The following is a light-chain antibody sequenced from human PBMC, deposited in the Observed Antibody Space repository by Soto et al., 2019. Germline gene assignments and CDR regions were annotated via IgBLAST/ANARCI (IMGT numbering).Light chain of an antibody. CDR1: QGIDNR. CDR2: FAS. Sequence: DLQMTQSPCSLSPSARDTSSIACGASQGIDNRLAWYQQKPEKAPISLIYFASSLQDWVPSRFSGSGSGTDFTLTISSLQPEDFATYYCQQYYSHPLTFGQGPRLAIK. CDR3: QQYYSHPLT. J-gene: IGKJ5*01. V-gene: IGKV1D-16*01.